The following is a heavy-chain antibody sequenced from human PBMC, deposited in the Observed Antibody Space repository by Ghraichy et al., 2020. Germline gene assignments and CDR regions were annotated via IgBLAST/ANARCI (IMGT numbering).Heavy chain of an antibody. V-gene: IGHV3-23*01. Sequence: GGSLRLSCIVSGFTFSSSAMSWVRQAPGKGLEWVASIKRGGGEKYYADSLKGRFTISRDNTQNTLYLQLKSLRVEDTALYYCGKVGGSWGYDYWSGSEYVDNWGEGTLVTVSS. CDR2: IKRGGGEK. D-gene: IGHD3-3*01. CDR3: GKVGGSWGYDYWSGSEYVDN. CDR1: GFTFSSSA. J-gene: IGHJ4*02.